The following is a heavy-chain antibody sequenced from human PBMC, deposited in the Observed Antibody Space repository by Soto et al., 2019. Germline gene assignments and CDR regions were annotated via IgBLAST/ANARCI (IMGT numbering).Heavy chain of an antibody. J-gene: IGHJ6*02. CDR2: IYSGGST. Sequence: GGSLRLSCAASGFTVSSNYMSWVRQAPGKGLEWVSVIYSGGSTYYADSVKGRFTISRDNSKNTLYLQMNSLRAEDTAVYYCARDNTASGMDVWGQGTPVTVSS. CDR1: GFTVSSNY. V-gene: IGHV3-53*01. CDR3: ARDNTASGMDV. D-gene: IGHD5-18*01.